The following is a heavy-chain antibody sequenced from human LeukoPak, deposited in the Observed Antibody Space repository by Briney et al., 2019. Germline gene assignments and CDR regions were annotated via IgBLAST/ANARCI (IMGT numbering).Heavy chain of an antibody. CDR3: AKDSYSSGWSTSPFDY. Sequence: GGSLRLSCAASGFTFSSYAMHWVRQAPGKGLEWVAVISYDGSNKYYADSVKGRFTISRDNSKNTLYLQMNSLRAEDTAVYYCAKDSYSSGWSTSPFDYWGQGTLVTVSS. CDR2: ISYDGSNK. D-gene: IGHD6-19*01. J-gene: IGHJ4*02. V-gene: IGHV3-30*04. CDR1: GFTFSSYA.